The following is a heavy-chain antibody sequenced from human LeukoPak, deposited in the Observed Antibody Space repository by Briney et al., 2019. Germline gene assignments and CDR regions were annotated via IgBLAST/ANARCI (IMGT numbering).Heavy chain of an antibody. Sequence: GGSLRLSCAASGFTFSSYAMSWVRQAPGKGLEWASAISGSGGSTYYADSVKGRFTIYRDNSKNTVYLQMNTLRAEDTAVYYCAKAGYSYGTNFDYWGQGTLVTVSS. D-gene: IGHD5-18*01. J-gene: IGHJ4*02. CDR3: AKAGYSYGTNFDY. V-gene: IGHV3-23*01. CDR2: ISGSGGST. CDR1: GFTFSSYA.